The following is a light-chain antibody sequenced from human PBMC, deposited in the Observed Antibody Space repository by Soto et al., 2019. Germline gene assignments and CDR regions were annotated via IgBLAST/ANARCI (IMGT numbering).Light chain of an antibody. V-gene: IGLV3-1*01. CDR2: LDT. CDR3: QTWDDTTGVV. J-gene: IGLJ2*01. CDR1: NLGSAY. Sequence: SYELTQPPSVSVSPGQTATITCSGDNLGSAYACWYQQKPGQSPVLLIYLDTQRPSGIPERFSGSNSGNTATLTISGTQAMDEADYVCQTWDDTTGVVFGGGTKLTVL.